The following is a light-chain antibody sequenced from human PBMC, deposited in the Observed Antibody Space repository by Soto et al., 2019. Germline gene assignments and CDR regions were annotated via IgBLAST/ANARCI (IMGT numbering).Light chain of an antibody. CDR1: SSDVGGYNY. V-gene: IGLV2-14*03. CDR3: SSYTSGSPLV. Sequence: QSALTQPASASGSPGQSITISCTGTSSDVGGYNYVSWHQHHPGKAPKLMIYDVDNPPSGVSNRFSGSKSGNTAALTISGLQAEDEADYYCSSYTSGSPLVFGGGTKVTVL. J-gene: IGLJ2*01. CDR2: DVD.